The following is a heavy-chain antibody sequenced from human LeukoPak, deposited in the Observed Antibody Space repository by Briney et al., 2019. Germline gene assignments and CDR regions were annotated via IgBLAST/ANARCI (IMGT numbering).Heavy chain of an antibody. J-gene: IGHJ4*02. CDR3: AKCRDGGGWYSVFDY. CDR1: GFTVCSTS. CDR2: ISGSGGST. Sequence: GGSLRLSCAASGFTVCSTSMSWVRQAPGKGLEWVSAISGSGGSTHHADSVKGRVTISRDNSKNKLYLQMNSLRAEDTAIYYYAKCRDGGGWYSVFDYWSQGTRVTVSS. V-gene: IGHV3-23*01. D-gene: IGHD2-21*02.